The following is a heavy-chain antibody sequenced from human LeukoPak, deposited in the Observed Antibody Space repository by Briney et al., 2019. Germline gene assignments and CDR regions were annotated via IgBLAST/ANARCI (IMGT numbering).Heavy chain of an antibody. Sequence: SETLSLTCTVSGGSITSDHWNWIRQPPGKGLEWIGCIYYSGSTYYNPSLKSRVTISVDMSKNQFSLRLTTVPAADTAVYYCARKNDFDIWGQGTLVTVSS. CDR3: ARKNDFDI. J-gene: IGHJ3*02. D-gene: IGHD2/OR15-2a*01. V-gene: IGHV4-59*01. CDR1: GGSITSDH. CDR2: IYYSGST.